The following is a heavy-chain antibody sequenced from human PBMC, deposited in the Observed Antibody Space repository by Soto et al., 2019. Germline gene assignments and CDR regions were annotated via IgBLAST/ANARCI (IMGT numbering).Heavy chain of an antibody. Sequence: ESGGGLVKPGGSLRLSCEASGFTFSNAWMSWVRQAPGKGLEWVGRIKTKKDGGTIDYAAPVKGRFTISRNDSNNTVYLQMDNLKTEDTAVYYCTTLFIFVDYSKNWGQGTLVTVSS. CDR1: GFTFSNAW. V-gene: IGHV3-15*01. J-gene: IGHJ4*02. CDR3: TTLFIFVDYSKN. CDR2: IKTKKDGGTI. D-gene: IGHD4-4*01.